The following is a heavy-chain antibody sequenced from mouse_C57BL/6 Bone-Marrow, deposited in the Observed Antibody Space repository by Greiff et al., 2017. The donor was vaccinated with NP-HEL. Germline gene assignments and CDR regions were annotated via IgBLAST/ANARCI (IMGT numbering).Heavy chain of an antibody. V-gene: IGHV1-76*01. CDR1: GYTFTDYY. CDR3: ARCPYYGSSFAWFAY. Sequence: VQLQQSGAELVRPGASVKLSCKASGYTFTDYYINWVKQRPGQGLEWIARIYPGSGNTYYNEKFKGKATLTAEKSSSTAYMQLSSLTSEDSAVYFCARCPYYGSSFAWFAYWGQGTLVTVSA. J-gene: IGHJ3*01. D-gene: IGHD1-1*01. CDR2: IYPGSGNT.